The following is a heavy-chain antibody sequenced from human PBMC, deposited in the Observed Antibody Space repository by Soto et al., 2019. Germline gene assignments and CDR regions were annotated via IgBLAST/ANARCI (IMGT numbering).Heavy chain of an antibody. V-gene: IGHV4-4*02. CDR3: AMTTVTYPDYFDF. CDR1: GGSVSSGNW. CDR2: TYHSGTT. D-gene: IGHD4-17*01. J-gene: IGHJ4*02. Sequence: PSETLSLTCAVSGGSVSSGNWWSWVRQPPGKGLEWIGETYHSGTTNYNPSLKSRVTISLDKSKNQISLNLRSVTAADTAVYFCAMTTVTYPDYFDFWGQGALVTVSS.